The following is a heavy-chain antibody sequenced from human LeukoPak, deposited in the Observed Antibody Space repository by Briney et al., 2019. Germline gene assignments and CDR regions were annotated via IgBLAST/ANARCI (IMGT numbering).Heavy chain of an antibody. CDR2: ISSSSYI. D-gene: IGHD3-10*01. V-gene: IGHV3-21*01. Sequence: PGGSLRLSCAASGFTFSSYSMNWVRQAPGKGLEWVSSISSSSYIYYADSMKGRFTISRDNAKNSLYLQMNSLRAEDTAVYYCARERARRGEVSVDYWGQGTLVTVSS. CDR1: GFTFSSYS. J-gene: IGHJ4*02. CDR3: ARERARRGEVSVDY.